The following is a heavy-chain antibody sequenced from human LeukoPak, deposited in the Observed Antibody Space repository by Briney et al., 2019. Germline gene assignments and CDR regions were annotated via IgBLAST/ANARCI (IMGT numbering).Heavy chain of an antibody. CDR1: GFTFSSYD. V-gene: IGHV3-13*04. CDR3: ARATVGLDY. D-gene: IGHD2-15*01. Sequence: GGSLRLSCAASGFTFSSYDMHWVRQATGKRLEWVSNIGTAGDTYYSGSVKGRFTISRENAKNALYLQMNSLRAGDTAVYYCARATVGLDYWGQGTLVTVSS. CDR2: IGTAGDT. J-gene: IGHJ4*02.